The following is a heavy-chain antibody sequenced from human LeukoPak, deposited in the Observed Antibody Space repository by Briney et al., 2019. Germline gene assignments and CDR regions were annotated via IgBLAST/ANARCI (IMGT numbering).Heavy chain of an antibody. CDR3: ARGYCGGDCYLYYFVY. Sequence: SETLSLTCTVSGGSISSYYWSWIRQPPGKGLEWIGYIYYSGSTNYNPSLKSRVTISVDTSKNQFSLKLSSVTAADTAVYYCARGYCGGDCYLYYFVYWGQGTLVTVSS. CDR2: IYYSGST. J-gene: IGHJ4*02. D-gene: IGHD2-21*02. V-gene: IGHV4-59*08. CDR1: GGSISSYY.